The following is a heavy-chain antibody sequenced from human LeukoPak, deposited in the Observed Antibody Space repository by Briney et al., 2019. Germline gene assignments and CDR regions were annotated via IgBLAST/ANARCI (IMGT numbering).Heavy chain of an antibody. CDR3: AKEEVISGNHGVYFDY. J-gene: IGHJ4*02. V-gene: IGHV3-30*02. D-gene: IGHD3-22*01. Sequence: PGGSLRLSYAASGFTFRSYGMHWVRQAPGKGLEWVAFIRYDGNSNYYADSVKGRFTISRDNSRSTLYLQMNSLRAEDTAVYYCAKEEVISGNHGVYFDYWGQGTLVTVSS. CDR1: GFTFRSYG. CDR2: IRYDGNSN.